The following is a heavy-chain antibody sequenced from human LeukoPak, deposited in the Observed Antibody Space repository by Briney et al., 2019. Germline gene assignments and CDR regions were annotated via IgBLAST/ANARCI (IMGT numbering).Heavy chain of an antibody. D-gene: IGHD6-6*01. CDR3: ARVFTDYGSSSGPFDY. CDR2: INHSGST. CDR1: GGSFSGYY. V-gene: IGHV4-34*01. Sequence: PSETLSLTCAVYGGSFSGYYWSWIRQPPGKGLEWIGEINHSGSTNYNPSLKSRVTISVDTSKNQFSLKLSSVTAADTAVYYCARVFTDYGSSSGPFDYWGQGTLVTVSS. J-gene: IGHJ4*02.